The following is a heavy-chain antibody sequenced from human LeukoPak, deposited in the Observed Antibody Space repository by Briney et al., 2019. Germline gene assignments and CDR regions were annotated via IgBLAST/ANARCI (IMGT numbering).Heavy chain of an antibody. J-gene: IGHJ6*04. Sequence: GGSLRLSCATSGFTFSSYGMHWVRQAPGKGLEWVAVISYDGSNKYYADSVKGRFTISRDNSKNTLYLQMDSLRAEDTAVYYCAKDHLYCSGGSCYSYYYGMDVWGKGTTVTVSS. V-gene: IGHV3-30*18. CDR2: ISYDGSNK. CDR1: GFTFSSYG. CDR3: AKDHLYCSGGSCYSYYYGMDV. D-gene: IGHD2-15*01.